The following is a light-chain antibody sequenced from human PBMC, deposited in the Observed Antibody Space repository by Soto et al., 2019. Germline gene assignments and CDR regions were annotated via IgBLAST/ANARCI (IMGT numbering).Light chain of an antibody. Sequence: DIQMTQSPSSLSAFVGDSITITCQASQDIKNYLNWYQHKPGKAPKLLIYDAFKSDTGVPSRFSGSGSGTDFTFTINSLQPEDIATYFCQPYDSLPPTFGGGTRV. J-gene: IGKJ4*01. V-gene: IGKV1-33*01. CDR2: DAF. CDR3: QPYDSLPPT. CDR1: QDIKNY.